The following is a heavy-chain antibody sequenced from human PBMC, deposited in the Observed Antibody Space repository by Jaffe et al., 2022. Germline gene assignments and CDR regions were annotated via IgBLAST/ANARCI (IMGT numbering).Heavy chain of an antibody. D-gene: IGHD3-3*01. CDR1: GGSISSYY. Sequence: QVQLQESGPGLVKPSETLSLTCTVSGGSISSYYWSWIRQPPGKGLEWIGYIYYSGSTNYNPSLKSRVTISVDTSKNQFSLKLSSVTAADTAVYYCARAGSHYDFWSGYLINDAFDIWGQGTMVTVSS. CDR3: ARAGSHYDFWSGYLINDAFDI. J-gene: IGHJ3*02. CDR2: IYYSGST. V-gene: IGHV4-59*01.